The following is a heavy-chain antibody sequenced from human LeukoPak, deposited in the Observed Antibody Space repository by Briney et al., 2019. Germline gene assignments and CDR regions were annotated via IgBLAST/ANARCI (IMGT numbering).Heavy chain of an antibody. CDR3: AKRTQLLREDAFDI. D-gene: IGHD2-2*01. V-gene: IGHV3-48*01. CDR2: ITSSSSSI. Sequence: GGSLRLSCAASGFTFSSFSMNWVRQAPGKGLEWVSYITSSSSSIYYADSVKGRFTISRDNAKNSLYLQMNSLRAEDTAVYYCAKRTQLLREDAFDIWGQGTMVTVSS. J-gene: IGHJ3*02. CDR1: GFTFSSFS.